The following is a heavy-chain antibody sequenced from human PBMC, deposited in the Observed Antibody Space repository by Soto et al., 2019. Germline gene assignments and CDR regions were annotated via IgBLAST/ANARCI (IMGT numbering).Heavy chain of an antibody. V-gene: IGHV3-21*01. CDR3: ARSGIAAAGVVGEYYYGMDV. J-gene: IGHJ6*02. CDR1: GFTFSSYS. D-gene: IGHD6-13*01. Sequence: EVQLVESGGGLVKPGGSLRLSCAASGFTFSSYSMNWVRQAPGKGLEWVSSISSSSSYIYYADSVKGRFTISRDNAKNSRYLQMNSLRDEDTAVYYCARSGIAAAGVVGEYYYGMDVWGQGTTVTVSS. CDR2: ISSSSSYI.